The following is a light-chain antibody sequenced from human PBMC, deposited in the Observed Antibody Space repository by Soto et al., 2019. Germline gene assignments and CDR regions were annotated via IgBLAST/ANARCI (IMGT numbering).Light chain of an antibody. V-gene: IGKV1-5*03. CDR3: QHYNSYSEA. CDR1: QTISSW. CDR2: KAS. J-gene: IGKJ1*01. Sequence: DIQMTQSPSTLSGSVGDRVTITCRASQTISSWLAWYQQKPGKAPKLLIYKASTLKSGVPSRFSGSGSGTEFTLNISSLHPDDFATYYCQHYNSYSEAFGQGTKVELK.